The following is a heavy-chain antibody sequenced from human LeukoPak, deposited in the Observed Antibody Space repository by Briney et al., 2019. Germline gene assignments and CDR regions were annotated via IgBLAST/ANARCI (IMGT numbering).Heavy chain of an antibody. CDR1: GGSISVTNHY. D-gene: IGHD4-17*01. CDR3: ARQLGAMTTVSSQRDLGS. V-gene: IGHV4-39*01. J-gene: IGHJ5*02. CDR2: IFYTGDT. Sequence: PSETLSLTCTVSGGSISVTNHYWGWIRQPPGKGLEWIGSIFYTGDTYYNPSLKGRITMSVDTSKNHFSLNLNSVTASDTAVYYCARQLGAMTTVSSQRDLGSWGQGTLVTVSS.